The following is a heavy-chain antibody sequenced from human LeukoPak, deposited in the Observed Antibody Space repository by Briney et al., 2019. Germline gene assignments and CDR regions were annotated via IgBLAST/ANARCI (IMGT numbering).Heavy chain of an antibody. CDR1: GFTFSDYY. V-gene: IGHV3-11*04. CDR3: ARGIVDDIPPQNAFDI. J-gene: IGHJ3*02. D-gene: IGHD2-15*01. CDR2: ISSSGSTI. Sequence: GGSLRLSCAASGFTFSDYYMSWIRQAPGKGLEWVSYISSSGSTIYYADSVKGRFTISRDNAKNSLYLQMNSLRAEDTAVYYCARGIVDDIPPQNAFDIWGQGTMVTVSS.